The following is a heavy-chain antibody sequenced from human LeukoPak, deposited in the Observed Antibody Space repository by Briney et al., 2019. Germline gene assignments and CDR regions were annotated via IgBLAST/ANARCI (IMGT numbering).Heavy chain of an antibody. Sequence: SETLSLTCTVSGYSISSGYSWGWIRQPPGKGLEWIGSIYHSGSTYYNPSLKSRVTISVDTSKNQFSLKLSSVTAADTAAYYCARSMGSTSGLDLYYFDYWGQGTLVTVSS. CDR1: GYSISSGYS. J-gene: IGHJ4*02. D-gene: IGHD2-2*01. V-gene: IGHV4-38-2*02. CDR3: ARSMGSTSGLDLYYFDY. CDR2: IYHSGST.